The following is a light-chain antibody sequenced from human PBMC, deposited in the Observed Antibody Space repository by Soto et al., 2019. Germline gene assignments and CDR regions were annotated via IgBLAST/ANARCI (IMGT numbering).Light chain of an antibody. Sequence: IVLTQSPGTLSLSPWERATLSFRSSQSVITTHVAWYQKKAGQAPRLLIFGASIRATGIPDRFSGSGSGTDFTLTIRRLEPEDCAVYYCQQYGSSHTFGQGTRLEIK. CDR3: QQYGSSHT. CDR2: GAS. CDR1: QSVITTH. V-gene: IGKV3-20*01. J-gene: IGKJ5*01.